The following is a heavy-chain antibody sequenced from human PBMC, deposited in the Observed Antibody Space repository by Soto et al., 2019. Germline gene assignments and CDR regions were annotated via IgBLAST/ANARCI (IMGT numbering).Heavy chain of an antibody. CDR1: GYTFTSYY. Sequence: ASVKVSCKASGYTFTSYYMHWVRQAPGQGLEWMGIINPSGGSTSYAQKFQGRVTTTRDTSTSTVYMELSSLRSEDTAVYYCAREDGTRNYYYYYGMDVWGQGTTVTVSS. CDR2: INPSGGST. CDR3: AREDGTRNYYYYYGMDV. V-gene: IGHV1-46*01. J-gene: IGHJ6*02. D-gene: IGHD6-13*01.